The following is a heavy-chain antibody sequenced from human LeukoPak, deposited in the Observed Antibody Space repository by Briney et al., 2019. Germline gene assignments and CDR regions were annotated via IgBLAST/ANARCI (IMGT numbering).Heavy chain of an antibody. CDR3: ARTTIAAREADY. D-gene: IGHD6-6*01. V-gene: IGHV3-64*02. CDR1: GFTFSRYS. Sequence: GGSLRLSCAASGFTFSRYSMHWVSQAPGKGLEYVSAISNNGGSTFYADSVNGRFTISRDNSKNTLYLQMGSLRTEDMAVYYCARTTIAAREADYWGQGTLVTVSS. CDR2: ISNNGGST. J-gene: IGHJ4*02.